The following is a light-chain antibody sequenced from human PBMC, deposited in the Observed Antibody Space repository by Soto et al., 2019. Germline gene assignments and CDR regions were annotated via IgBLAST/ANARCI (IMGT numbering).Light chain of an antibody. CDR3: QQYYTSPLT. V-gene: IGKV4-1*01. Sequence: DIVMTQSPDSLAVSLGERATINCKSSQNILYSSNNKNYLAWYQHKSGQPPKVLVYWASTRESGVPDRFSGRGSWTDFTLTISSLQAEDVAVYYCQQYYTSPLTFGGGTKVEIK. CDR2: WAS. CDR1: QNILYSSNNKNY. J-gene: IGKJ4*01.